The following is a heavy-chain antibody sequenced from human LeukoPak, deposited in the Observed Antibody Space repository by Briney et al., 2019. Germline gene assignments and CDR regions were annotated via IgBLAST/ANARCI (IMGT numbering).Heavy chain of an antibody. J-gene: IGHJ4*02. CDR3: ARDAYYDSSGYKGY. CDR1: GFTFSSYA. CDR2: ISYDGSNK. V-gene: IGHV3-30*04. D-gene: IGHD3-22*01. Sequence: SGGSLRPSCAASGFTFSSYAMHWVRQAPGKGLEWVAVISYDGSNKYYADSVKGRFTISRDNSKNTLYLQMNSLRAEDTAVYYCARDAYYDSSGYKGYWGQGTLVTVSS.